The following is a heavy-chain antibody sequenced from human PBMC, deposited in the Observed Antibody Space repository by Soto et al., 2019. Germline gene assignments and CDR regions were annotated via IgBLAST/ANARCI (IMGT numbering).Heavy chain of an antibody. Sequence: GGSLRLSCAASGFTFSSYSMNWVRQAPGKGLEWVSSISSSSSYIYYADSVKGRFTISRDNAKNSLYLQMNSLRAEDTAVYYCARDQVAVAGDAFDIWGQGTMVTVSS. CDR3: ARDQVAVAGDAFDI. J-gene: IGHJ3*02. D-gene: IGHD6-19*01. CDR2: ISSSSSYI. CDR1: GFTFSSYS. V-gene: IGHV3-21*01.